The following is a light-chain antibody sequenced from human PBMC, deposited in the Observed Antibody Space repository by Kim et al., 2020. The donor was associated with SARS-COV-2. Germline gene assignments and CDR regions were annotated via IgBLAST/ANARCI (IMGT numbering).Light chain of an antibody. CDR1: QGIANN. V-gene: IGKV1-16*01. CDR2: AAS. J-gene: IGKJ1*01. CDR3: QQYDGYPRT. Sequence: DTQMTQSPSSLSASVGDRVIITCRASQGIANNVAWFQQKPGKAPKALIYAASSLESGVPSRFSDSGSGTDFILTISSLQPEDYATYYCQQYDGYPRTFGQGTKVDIK.